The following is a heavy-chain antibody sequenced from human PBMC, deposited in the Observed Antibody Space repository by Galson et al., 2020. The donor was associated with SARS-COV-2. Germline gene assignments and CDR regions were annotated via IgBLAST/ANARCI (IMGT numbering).Heavy chain of an antibody. D-gene: IGHD3-3*01. J-gene: IGHJ6*03. CDR2: IFSNDEK. Sequence: SGPTLVKPTETLTLTCTVSGFSLSNARMGVSWIRQPPGKALEWLAHIFSNDEKSYSTSLKSRLTISKDTSKSQVVLTMTNMDPVDTATYYCARIPPVGYDFWSGYYNYYMDVWGKGTTVTVSS. CDR3: ARIPPVGYDFWSGYYNYYMDV. V-gene: IGHV2-26*01. CDR1: GFSLSNARMG.